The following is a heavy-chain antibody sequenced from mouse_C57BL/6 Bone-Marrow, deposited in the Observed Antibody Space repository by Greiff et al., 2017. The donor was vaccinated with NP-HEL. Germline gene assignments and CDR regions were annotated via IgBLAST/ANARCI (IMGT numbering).Heavy chain of an antibody. CDR2: IDPNSGST. CDR1: GYTFTSYW. Sequence: QVQLQQPGAELVKPGASVKLSCKASGYTFTSYWMHWVKQRPGQGLEWIGMIDPNSGSTNYNEKFKSKATLTVDKSSSTAYMQLSSLTSEDSAVYYCARGAGSSYDYAMDYWGQGTSVTVSS. V-gene: IGHV1-64*01. CDR3: ARGAGSSYDYAMDY. J-gene: IGHJ4*01. D-gene: IGHD1-1*01.